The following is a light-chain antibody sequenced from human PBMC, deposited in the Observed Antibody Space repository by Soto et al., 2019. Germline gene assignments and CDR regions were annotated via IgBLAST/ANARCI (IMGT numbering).Light chain of an antibody. Sequence: QSVLTQPASVSGSPGQSITISCTGTSGDIGTYALVSWFPQHPGRAPKLIIFEVTRRPSGVSNRFSGSKSGNTASLTISGLQPEDEAVYYCSSYVRTSVLVLFGGGTKLTVL. CDR1: SGDIGTYAL. V-gene: IGLV2-23*02. CDR2: EVT. J-gene: IGLJ3*02. CDR3: SSYVRTSVLVL.